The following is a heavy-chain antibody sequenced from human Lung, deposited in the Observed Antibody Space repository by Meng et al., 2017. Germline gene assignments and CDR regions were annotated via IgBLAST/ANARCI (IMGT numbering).Heavy chain of an antibody. CDR3: ARENVGDGGYDFDF. J-gene: IGHJ4*02. CDR1: GYTFTDYY. CDR2: INPNSGGT. Sequence: QVQLVQSGAEVKKPGASVKVYCKASGYTFTDYYINWVRQAPGQGLEWMGRINPNSGGTNYVQKFQGRVTMTRDTSISTAYMELTRLRSDDTAIYYCARENVGDGGYDFDFWGRGTLVTVSS. V-gene: IGHV1-2*06. D-gene: IGHD5-12*01.